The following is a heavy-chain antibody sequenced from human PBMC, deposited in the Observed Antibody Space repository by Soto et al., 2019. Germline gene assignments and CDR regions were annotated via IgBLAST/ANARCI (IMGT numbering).Heavy chain of an antibody. CDR2: IYYSGST. CDR3: ARDGMATFDY. V-gene: IGHV4-59*01. J-gene: IGHJ4*02. Sequence: SETLSLTCTVSGASISSYYWTWIRQPPGKGLEWIGSIYYSGSTDYNPSLKSRVTISIDTSKSQFSLKLSSVTAADTAVYYCARDGMATFDYWGQGTLVTVSS. CDR1: GASISSYY.